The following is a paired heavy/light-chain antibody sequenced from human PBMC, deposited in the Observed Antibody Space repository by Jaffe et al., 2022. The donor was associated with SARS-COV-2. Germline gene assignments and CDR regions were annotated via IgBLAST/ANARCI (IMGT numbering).Light chain of an antibody. V-gene: IGKV1-39*01. CDR3: QQSYSTLPYT. J-gene: IGKJ2*01. Sequence: DIQMTQSPSSLSASVGDRVTITCRASQSISSYLNWYQQKPGKAPKLLIYAASSLQSGVPSRFSGSGSGTDFTLTISSLQPEDFATYYCQQSYSTLPYTFGQGTKLEIK. CDR2: AAS. CDR1: QSISSY.
Heavy chain of an antibody. D-gene: IGHD2-2*01. V-gene: IGHV3-48*02. Sequence: EVQLVESGGGLVQPGGSLRLSCAASGFTFSSYSMNWVRQAPGKGLEWVSYISSSSSTIYYADSVKGRFTISRDNAKNSLYLQMNSLRDEDTAVYYCATDYCSSTSCWPYYYYGMDVWGQGTTVTVSS. CDR2: ISSSSSTI. CDR1: GFTFSSYS. J-gene: IGHJ6*02. CDR3: ATDYCSSTSCWPYYYYGMDV.